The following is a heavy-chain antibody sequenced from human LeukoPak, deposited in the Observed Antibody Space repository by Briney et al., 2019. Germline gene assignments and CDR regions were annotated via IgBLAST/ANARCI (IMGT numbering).Heavy chain of an antibody. CDR2: INPSGGST. V-gene: IGHV1-46*01. J-gene: IGHJ4*02. CDR1: GYTFTSYY. CDR3: ARGDGYYDYVWGSYLPLDY. D-gene: IGHD3-16*02. Sequence: ASVKVSCKASGYTFTSYYMHWVRQAPGQGLEWMGIINPSGGSTSYAQKLQGRVTMTTDTSTSTAYMELRSLRSDDTAVYYCARGDGYYDYVWGSYLPLDYWGQGTLVTVSS.